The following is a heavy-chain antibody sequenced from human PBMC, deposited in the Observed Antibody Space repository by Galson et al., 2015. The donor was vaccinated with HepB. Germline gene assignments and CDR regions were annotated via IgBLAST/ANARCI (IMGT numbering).Heavy chain of an antibody. V-gene: IGHV1-69*04. Sequence: SVKVSCKASGGTFSSYAISWVRQAPGQGLEWMGRIIPILGIANYAQKFQGRVTITADKSTSTAYMELSSLRSEDTAVYYCARNKVGATFYVDVWGKGTTVTVSS. CDR1: GGTFSSYA. D-gene: IGHD1-26*01. CDR2: IIPILGIA. CDR3: ARNKVGATFYVDV. J-gene: IGHJ6*03.